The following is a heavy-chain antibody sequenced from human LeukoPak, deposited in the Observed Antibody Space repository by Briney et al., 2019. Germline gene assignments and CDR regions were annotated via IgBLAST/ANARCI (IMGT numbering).Heavy chain of an antibody. Sequence: PGGSLRLSCAASGFTFSTYAMHWVRQAPGKGLEWVAFIRSDGSSERYADSVKGRFTISRDNSKNTLFLQMNSLRAEDTGVYYCAKEFIVVVPRYFDLWGRGTLVTVSS. CDR1: GFTFSTYA. CDR2: IRSDGSSE. V-gene: IGHV3-30*02. D-gene: IGHD2-21*01. CDR3: AKEFIVVVPRYFDL. J-gene: IGHJ2*01.